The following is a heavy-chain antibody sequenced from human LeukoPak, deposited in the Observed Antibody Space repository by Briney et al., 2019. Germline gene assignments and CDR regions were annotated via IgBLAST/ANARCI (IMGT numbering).Heavy chain of an antibody. J-gene: IGHJ4*02. CDR2: IYFSGSS. CDR1: GGSISSSSYY. D-gene: IGHD5-18*01. CDR3: ARQAPGYSYGYVY. Sequence: SETLSLTCTVSGGSISSSSYYWGWIRQPPGKGLEWVGSIYFSGSSYYNPSLKSRVTISVDTSKNHFSLKLSSVTAADTAVYYCARQAPGYSYGYVYWGQGTLVTVSS. V-gene: IGHV4-39*01.